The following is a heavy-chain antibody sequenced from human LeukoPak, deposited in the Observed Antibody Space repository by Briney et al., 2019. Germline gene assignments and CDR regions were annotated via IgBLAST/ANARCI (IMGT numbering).Heavy chain of an antibody. CDR2: ISGSGGST. CDR1: GFTFSSYA. J-gene: IGHJ3*02. Sequence: GGSLRLSCAASGFTFSSYAMSWVRQAPGKGLEWVSAISGSGGSTYYADSVKGRFTISRDNSKNTLYLQMNSLRAEDTAVYYCARSSSFPDDAFGIWGQGTMVTVSS. CDR3: ARSSSFPDDAFGI. D-gene: IGHD2/OR15-2a*01. V-gene: IGHV3-23*01.